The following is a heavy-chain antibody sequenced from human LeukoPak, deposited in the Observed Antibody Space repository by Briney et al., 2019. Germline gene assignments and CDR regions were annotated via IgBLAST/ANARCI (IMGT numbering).Heavy chain of an antibody. J-gene: IGHJ3*02. Sequence: SETLSLTCTVSGGPISSGGYYWSWIRQHPGKGLEWIGYIYYSGSTYYNPSLKSRVTISVDTSKNQFSLKLSSVTAADTAVYYCARDRQRGDIRIWGQGTMVTVSS. V-gene: IGHV4-31*03. CDR3: ARDRQRGDIRI. D-gene: IGHD2-15*01. CDR1: GGPISSGGYY. CDR2: IYYSGST.